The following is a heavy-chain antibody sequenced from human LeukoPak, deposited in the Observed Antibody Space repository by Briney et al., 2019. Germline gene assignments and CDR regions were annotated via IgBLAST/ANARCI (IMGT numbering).Heavy chain of an antibody. CDR1: GGSISSYY. CDR2: IHYSGST. D-gene: IGHD3-22*01. J-gene: IGHJ3*02. CDR3: ASSYDSSGYWGAFDI. Sequence: SETLSLTCNVSGGSISSYYWSWIRQPPGKGLEWIGYIHYSGSTNYNPSLKSRVTISVDTSKNQFSLKLSSVTAADTAVYYCASSYDSSGYWGAFDIWGQGTMVTVSS. V-gene: IGHV4-59*01.